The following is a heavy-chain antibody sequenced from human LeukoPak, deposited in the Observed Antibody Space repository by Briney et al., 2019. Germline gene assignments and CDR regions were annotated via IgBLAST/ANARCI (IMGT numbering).Heavy chain of an antibody. J-gene: IGHJ4*02. CDR3: ARDYGDYFDY. Sequence: SETLSLTCAVYGGSFSGYYWSWIRQPPGKGLEWIGEINHSGSTNYNPSLKSRVTISVDTSKNQFSLKLSSVTAADTAVYYCARDYGDYFDYWGQGTLVTVSS. V-gene: IGHV4-34*09. CDR2: INHSGST. CDR1: GGSFSGYY. D-gene: IGHD4-17*01.